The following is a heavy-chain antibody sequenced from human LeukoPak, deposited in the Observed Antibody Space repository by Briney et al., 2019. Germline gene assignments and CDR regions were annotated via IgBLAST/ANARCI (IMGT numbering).Heavy chain of an antibody. CDR2: ISSSGSTI. CDR3: ASRQAPYCSSTSCYWSYYYGMDV. Sequence: GGSLRLSCAASGFTFSSYEMNWVRQAPGKGLEWVSYISSSGSTIYYADSVMGRFTISRDNAKNSPYLQMNSLRAEETAVYYCASRQAPYCSSTSCYWSYYYGMDVWGQGTTVTVSS. CDR1: GFTFSSYE. V-gene: IGHV3-48*03. D-gene: IGHD2-2*01. J-gene: IGHJ6*02.